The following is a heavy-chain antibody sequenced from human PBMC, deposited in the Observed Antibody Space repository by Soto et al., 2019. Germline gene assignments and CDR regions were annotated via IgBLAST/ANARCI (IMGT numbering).Heavy chain of an antibody. CDR2: ILPMFDRP. V-gene: IGHV1-69*01. D-gene: IGHD3-16*02. CDR3: TRSIGSGGVIGGFDY. J-gene: IGHJ4*02. CDR1: GGTFNTYA. Sequence: QVQLVQSETEVKKPGSAVRVSCKASGGTFNTYAMNWVRQAPGQGLAWMGGILPMFDRPRYAQKLQGRVTITVDEPTTTAYRELSSLRSDETAVYYCTRSIGSGGVIGGFDYGGQGTLVTVSS.